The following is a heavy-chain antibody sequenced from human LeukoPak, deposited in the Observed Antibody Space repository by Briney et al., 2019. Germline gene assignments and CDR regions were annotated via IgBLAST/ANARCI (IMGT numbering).Heavy chain of an antibody. V-gene: IGHV4-31*03. CDR2: IYYSGST. CDR3: ARDRLGYCSGGSCYPGYYFDY. Sequence: SETLSLTRTVSGGSISSGGYYWSWIRQHPGKGLEWIGYIYYSGSTYYNPSLKSRVTISVDTSKNQFSLKLSSVTAADTAVYYCARDRLGYCSGGSCYPGYYFDYWGQGTLVTVSS. CDR1: GGSISSGGYY. D-gene: IGHD2-15*01. J-gene: IGHJ4*02.